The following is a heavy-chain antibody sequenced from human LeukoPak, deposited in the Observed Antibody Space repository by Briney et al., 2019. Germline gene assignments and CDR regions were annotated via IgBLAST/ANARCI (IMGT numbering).Heavy chain of an antibody. Sequence: GGSLRLSCAASGFTVSSNYMSWVRQAPGKGLEWVSVIYSGGSTYYADSVKGRFTISRDNSKNTLYLQMNSLRAEDTAVYYCARVWANSGNYYGEDYWGQGTLVTVSS. V-gene: IGHV3-53*01. D-gene: IGHD1-26*01. CDR1: GFTVSSNY. CDR3: ARVWANSGNYYGEDY. J-gene: IGHJ4*02. CDR2: IYSGGST.